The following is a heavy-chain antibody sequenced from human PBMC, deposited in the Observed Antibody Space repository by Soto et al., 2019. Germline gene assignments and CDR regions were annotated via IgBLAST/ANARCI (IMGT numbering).Heavy chain of an antibody. CDR3: AREDLVGTTYKIDH. J-gene: IGHJ4*02. Sequence: GGSLRLSCAASGFTFSDHYMGWVRQAPGKGLEWVGRTRNKANSHTTEYAASVTGRFTISRDDSKNSLYLQMNSLKTEDAAVYYCAREDLVGTTYKIDHWGQGTLVTVSS. V-gene: IGHV3-72*01. CDR1: GFTFSDHY. D-gene: IGHD1-26*01. CDR2: TRNKANSHTT.